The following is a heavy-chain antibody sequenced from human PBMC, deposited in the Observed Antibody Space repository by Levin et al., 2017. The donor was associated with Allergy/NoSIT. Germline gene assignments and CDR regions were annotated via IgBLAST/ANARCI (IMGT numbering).Heavy chain of an antibody. CDR3: VSYRAGPYIPIAY. J-gene: IGHJ4*02. CDR1: GFTFSSYA. D-gene: IGHD2-21*01. CDR2: ISGDSRTI. Sequence: GESLKISCEVSGFTFSSYAMSWIRQTPDKGLEWISIISGDSRTIYYAGSVRGRFTVSRDNSKNTLFLQMNSLRAEDTALYYCVSYRAGPYIPIAYWGQGTLVTVSS. V-gene: IGHV3-23*01.